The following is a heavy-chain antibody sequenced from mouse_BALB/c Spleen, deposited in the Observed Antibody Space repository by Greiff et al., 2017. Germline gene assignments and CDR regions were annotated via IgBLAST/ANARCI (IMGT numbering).Heavy chain of an antibody. CDR3: ARHDSSGYYAMDY. Sequence: EVKLMESGGGLVKPGGSLKLSCAASGFAFSSYDMSWVRQTPEQRLEWVAYISSGGGSTYYPDTVKGRFTISIDNAKNTLYLQMSSLKSEDTAMYYCARHDSSGYYAMDYWGQGTSVTVSS. V-gene: IGHV5-12-1*01. J-gene: IGHJ4*01. CDR2: ISSGGGST. CDR1: GFAFSSYD. D-gene: IGHD3-2*01.